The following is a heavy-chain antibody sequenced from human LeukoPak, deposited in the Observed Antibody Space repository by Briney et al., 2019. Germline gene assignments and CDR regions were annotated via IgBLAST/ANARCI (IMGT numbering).Heavy chain of an antibody. V-gene: IGHV3-23*01. J-gene: IGHJ4*02. Sequence: GGSLRLSCAASGFTFSNYAMSWVRQAPGKGLDWVSAITGSGGNTYYADSVKGRFTLSRDNSKNTLYLQMNSLRAEDTAVYYCAKWGDYDVLTGYYVSDYWGQGALVTVSS. CDR2: ITGSGGNT. D-gene: IGHD3-9*01. CDR1: GFTFSNYA. CDR3: AKWGDYDVLTGYYVSDY.